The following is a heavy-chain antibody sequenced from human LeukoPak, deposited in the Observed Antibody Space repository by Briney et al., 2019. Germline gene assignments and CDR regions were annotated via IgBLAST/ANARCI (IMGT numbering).Heavy chain of an antibody. V-gene: IGHV4-39*02. CDR3: ARDVVPDY. J-gene: IGHJ4*02. CDR1: GASLSTSSYF. CDR2: IHYLGIT. D-gene: IGHD2-21*01. Sequence: SETLSLTCSVSGASLSTSSYFWGWIRQPPGKGLEWIANIHYLGITHYNPSLKSRATISMDTSKNHFSLKLSSVTAADTAVYFCARDVVPDYWGQGTVVIVSS.